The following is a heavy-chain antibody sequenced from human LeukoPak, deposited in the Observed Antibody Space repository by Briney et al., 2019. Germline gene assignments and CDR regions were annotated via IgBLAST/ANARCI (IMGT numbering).Heavy chain of an antibody. Sequence: SETLSLTCTVSGGSISSYYWSWIRQPPGKGLEWIGYIYYSGSTNYNPSLKSRVTISVDTSKNQFSLKLSSVTAADTAVYYCARENVITFGRVIVSDDAFDIWGQGTMVTVSS. D-gene: IGHD3-16*02. V-gene: IGHV4-59*01. CDR1: GGSISSYY. CDR2: IYYSGST. CDR3: ARENVITFGRVIVSDDAFDI. J-gene: IGHJ3*02.